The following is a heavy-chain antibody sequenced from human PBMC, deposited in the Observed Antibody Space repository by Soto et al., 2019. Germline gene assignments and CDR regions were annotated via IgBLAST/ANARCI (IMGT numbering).Heavy chain of an antibody. CDR1: GYTFSAYV. V-gene: IGHV1-18*04. Sequence: ASVKVSCKASGYTFSAYVVSWVRQAPGQGLECLGWISVYTGNTKQAQKFQDRITMTTEASTGTAYLELRNLRSDDTAVYFCAGHRCTTDRCDTRQFDVWGQGTRDTVSS. CDR3: AGHRCTTDRCDTRQFDV. CDR2: ISVYTGNT. D-gene: IGHD2-8*01. J-gene: IGHJ6*02.